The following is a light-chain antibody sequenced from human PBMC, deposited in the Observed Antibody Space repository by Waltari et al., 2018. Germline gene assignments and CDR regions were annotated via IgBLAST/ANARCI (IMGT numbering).Light chain of an antibody. Sequence: QSALTQPPSAPGSPGQSVSISCTGTSRDVGTYTACPWYQQPPGKAPKLIIYDVSERPSGVPDRFSGSKSANTASLTVSGLQAEDEADYYCNSYAGSNSVVFGGGTKLTVL. CDR3: NSYAGSNSVV. CDR1: SRDVGTYTA. CDR2: DVS. V-gene: IGLV2-8*01. J-gene: IGLJ3*02.